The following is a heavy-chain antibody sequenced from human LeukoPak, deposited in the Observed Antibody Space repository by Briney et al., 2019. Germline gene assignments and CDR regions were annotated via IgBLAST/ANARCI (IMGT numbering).Heavy chain of an antibody. CDR2: ISGSGGHT. D-gene: IGHD5-12*01. V-gene: IGHV3-23*01. CDR1: GFTFSNYA. Sequence: GGSLRLSCAASGFTFSNYAMTWVRQALGKGLEWVSGISGSGGHTYYADSVKGRFTISRDSSKNTLDLQMNSLRAEDTAVYYCAKTGRYSADYLDYWGQGTLVTVSS. J-gene: IGHJ4*02. CDR3: AKTGRYSADYLDY.